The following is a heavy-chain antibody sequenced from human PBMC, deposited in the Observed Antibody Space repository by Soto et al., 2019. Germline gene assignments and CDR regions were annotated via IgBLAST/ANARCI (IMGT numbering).Heavy chain of an antibody. CDR3: AGMDDYYYYIDV. CDR1: GGSISSSSYF. V-gene: IGHV4-39*01. J-gene: IGHJ6*03. Sequence: QLQVQESGPGLLKPSETLSLTCTVSGGSISSSSYFWGWIRQPPGKGLEWIGCIYHSGSTYYSPSLKTRVTISVDTSRNQVSLKLNSVTAADTAMYYCAGMDDYYYYIDVWGKGTTVTVSS. CDR2: IYHSGST.